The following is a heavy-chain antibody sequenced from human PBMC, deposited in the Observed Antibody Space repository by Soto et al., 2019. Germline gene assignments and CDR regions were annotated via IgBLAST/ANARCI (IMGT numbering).Heavy chain of an antibody. J-gene: IGHJ6*02. V-gene: IGHV7-4-1*04. CDR1: GYTFTSYA. CDR2: INTNTGNL. D-gene: IGHD2-2*01. CDR3: CISTSCYGPMDV. Sequence: ASVKVSCKASGYTFTSYAIGWVCQAHGQGLEEMGWINTNTGNLTYAQGFTGRFVFSMDTSVSMAYLHISSLKAEDTCKCIYCISTSCYGPMDVWGQGTTVTVS.